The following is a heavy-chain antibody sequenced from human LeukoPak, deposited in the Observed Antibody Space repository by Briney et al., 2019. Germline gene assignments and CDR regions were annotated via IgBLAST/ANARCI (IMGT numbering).Heavy chain of an antibody. CDR1: GYHFSAIW. CDR3: ARDGPVPATADAFDI. V-gene: IGHV5-51*01. D-gene: IGHD2-2*01. J-gene: IGHJ3*02. Sequence: GESLKIPLKGSGYHFSAIWIDWVPQIPGKGLAWMRIIYPGDSDTRNSPSLQGQVTISADKSMSNVYLQWSSLKASDTAMYYCARDGPVPATADAFDIWGQGTMVTVSS. CDR2: IYPGDSDT.